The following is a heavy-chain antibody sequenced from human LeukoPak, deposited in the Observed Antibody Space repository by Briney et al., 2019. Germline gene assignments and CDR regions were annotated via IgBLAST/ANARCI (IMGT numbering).Heavy chain of an antibody. Sequence: GRSLRLSCAASGFTFSSYAMHWVRQAPGKGLEWVAVISYDGSNKYYADSVKGRFTISRDNSKNTLYLQMNSLRAEDTAVYYCAKDTGYSSGWYAPFGFDPWGQGTLVTVSS. V-gene: IGHV3-30*04. J-gene: IGHJ5*02. CDR2: ISYDGSNK. D-gene: IGHD6-19*01. CDR3: AKDTGYSSGWYAPFGFDP. CDR1: GFTFSSYA.